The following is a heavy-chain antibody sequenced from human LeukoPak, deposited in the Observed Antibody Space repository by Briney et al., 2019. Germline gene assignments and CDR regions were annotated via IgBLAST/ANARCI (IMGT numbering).Heavy chain of an antibody. CDR1: GFTFSDYY. CDR3: ARDRRDGGYNPGDPRGFAN. D-gene: IGHD5-24*01. CDR2: ISSGGGYT. V-gene: IGHV3-11*06. J-gene: IGHJ4*02. Sequence: GGSLRLSCAASGFTFSDYYMSWIRQAPGKGLEWVSRISSGGGYTGYADSLKGRFTISRDNAKNSLHLQMNSLRAEDTAVYYCARDRRDGGYNPGDPRGFANWGQGTLVTVSS.